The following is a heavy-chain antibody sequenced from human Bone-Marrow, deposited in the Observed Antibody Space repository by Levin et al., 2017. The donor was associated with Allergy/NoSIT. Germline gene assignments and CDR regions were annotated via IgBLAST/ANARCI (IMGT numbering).Heavy chain of an antibody. D-gene: IGHD3-3*01. Sequence: SVKVSCKPSGDTFSHYAISWVRQAPGQGLEWMGGIIPVFGSTNYAQKFQGKITITADTSTNTAYLELSGLKSEDTAVYYCGRDLGFLGLLNWLDPWGQGTLVIVSS. V-gene: IGHV1-69*06. CDR1: GDTFSHYA. J-gene: IGHJ5*02. CDR3: GRDLGFLGLLNWLDP. CDR2: IIPVFGST.